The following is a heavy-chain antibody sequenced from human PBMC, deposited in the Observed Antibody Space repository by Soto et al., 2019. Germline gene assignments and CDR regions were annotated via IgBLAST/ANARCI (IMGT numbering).Heavy chain of an antibody. V-gene: IGHV1-18*04. CDR3: ARDGYDYYYGMDV. CDR1: GYTFTSYG. D-gene: IGHD5-12*01. J-gene: IGHJ6*02. Sequence: ASVKVSCKASGYTFTSYGISWVRQAPGQGLEWMGWISAYNGNTNYAQKLQGRVTMTTDTSTGTAYMELRSLRSDDTAVYYCARDGYDYYYGMDVWGQGTTVTVSS. CDR2: ISAYNGNT.